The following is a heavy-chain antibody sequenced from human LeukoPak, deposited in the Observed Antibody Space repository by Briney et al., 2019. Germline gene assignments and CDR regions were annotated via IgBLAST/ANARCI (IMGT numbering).Heavy chain of an antibody. CDR1: GYTFTDYF. V-gene: IGHV1-2*02. CDR2: INVYIGGA. D-gene: IGHD2-8*01. J-gene: IGHJ6*02. Sequence: ASVKVSCKASGYTFTDYFMHWVRQVPGQGLEWMGCINVYIGGAHYAQKFQDGLSMTRDTSINTAYMELSSLRSDDTAVYYCARDILGRSNGGSNYFGMEVWGQGTTVTVSS. CDR3: ARDILGRSNGGSNYFGMEV.